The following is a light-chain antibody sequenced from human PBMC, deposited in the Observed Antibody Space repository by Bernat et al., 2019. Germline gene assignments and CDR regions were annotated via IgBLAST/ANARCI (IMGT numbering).Light chain of an antibody. CDR2: DVN. CDR3: SSYTSRSTLV. V-gene: IGLV2-14*03. J-gene: IGLJ2*01. Sequence: QSALTQPASVSGSPGQSITISCPGTSSDVGGYNYVSWYQQHPGKAPKVMIYDVNNRPSGVSNRFSGSKSGNTASLTISGLQAEDEGDYYCSSYTSRSTLVFGGGTKLTVL. CDR1: SSDVGGYNY.